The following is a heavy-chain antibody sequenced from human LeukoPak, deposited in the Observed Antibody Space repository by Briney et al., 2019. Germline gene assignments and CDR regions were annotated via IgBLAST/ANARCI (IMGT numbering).Heavy chain of an antibody. CDR2: ISYDGSNE. CDR3: ARCSGYGMDV. D-gene: IGHD3-10*02. Sequence: GRSLRLSCAASGFTFSNYAMHWVRQAPGKGLEWVAVISYDGSNEYYADSVKGRFTISRDNSKNTLYLQMNSLRAEDTAVYYCARCSGYGMDVWGQGTTVTVSS. V-gene: IGHV3-30-3*01. J-gene: IGHJ6*02. CDR1: GFTFSNYA.